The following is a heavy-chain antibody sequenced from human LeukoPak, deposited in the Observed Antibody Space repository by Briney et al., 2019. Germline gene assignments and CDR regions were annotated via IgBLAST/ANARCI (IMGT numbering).Heavy chain of an antibody. CDR3: ARDIGDYGTYNWFDP. Sequence: GASVKLSCKASGYTFTGYYMHWVRQAPGQGLEWMGWINPNSCGTNYAQKFQGRVTMTRDTSISTAYMELSRLRSDDTAVYYCARDIGDYGTYNWFDPWGQGTLVTVSS. V-gene: IGHV1-2*02. D-gene: IGHD4-17*01. J-gene: IGHJ5*02. CDR2: INPNSCGT. CDR1: GYTFTGYY.